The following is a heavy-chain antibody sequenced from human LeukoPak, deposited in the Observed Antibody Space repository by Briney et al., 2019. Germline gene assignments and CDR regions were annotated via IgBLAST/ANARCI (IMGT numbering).Heavy chain of an antibody. Sequence: GGSLRLSCAASGFTITTNYMNWVRQAPGKGLEWVSVIYGDDETNYADSVKGRFTISRDNSKNTLYLQMNSLRADDTAVYYCAREAVMPVAPVKIGTSDRPLYEYYGLDVWGQGTTVTVS. CDR2: IYGDDET. J-gene: IGHJ6*02. D-gene: IGHD1/OR15-1a*01. CDR3: AREAVMPVAPVKIGTSDRPLYEYYGLDV. V-gene: IGHV3-53*01. CDR1: GFTITTNY.